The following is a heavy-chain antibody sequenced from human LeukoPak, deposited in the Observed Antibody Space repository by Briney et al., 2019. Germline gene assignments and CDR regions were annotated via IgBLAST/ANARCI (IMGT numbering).Heavy chain of an antibody. V-gene: IGHV3-23*01. J-gene: IGHJ3*01. CDR2: IGASGADT. D-gene: IGHD3-22*01. Sequence: RGSLRLSCAASGFTFSNYAMTWVRQAPGKGLEWVSVIGASGADTYYSDSVKGRFTVSRDNSQNTLFLHMSSLRAEDTAVYFCARRPRDTSGYYLGAFHDWGQGTTVTVSS. CDR3: ARRPRDTSGYYLGAFHD. CDR1: GFTFSNYA.